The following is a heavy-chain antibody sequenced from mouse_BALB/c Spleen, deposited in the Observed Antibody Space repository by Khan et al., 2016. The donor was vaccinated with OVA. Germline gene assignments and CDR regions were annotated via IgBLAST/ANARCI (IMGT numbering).Heavy chain of an antibody. J-gene: IGHJ3*01. CDR3: ARRERYGQHAN. CDR2: INPGSSTI. CDR1: GFAFSRYW. D-gene: IGHD2-14*01. Sequence: EVKLLESGGGLVQPGGSLILSCAASGFAFSRYWMSWARQAPGKGQEWIGEINPGSSTINYTPSLKDKFIISRDNAKNTLYLQMRKVRSEDTALYYCARRERYGQHANWGQGTLVTVSA. V-gene: IGHV4-2*02.